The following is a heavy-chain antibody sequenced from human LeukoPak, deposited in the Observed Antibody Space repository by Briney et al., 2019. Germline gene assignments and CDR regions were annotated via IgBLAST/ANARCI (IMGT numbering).Heavy chain of an antibody. D-gene: IGHD2-15*01. CDR1: GFTFSSNG. CDR2: ISYDGSNK. J-gene: IGHJ4*02. V-gene: IGHV3-30*18. CDR3: AKQLGYCSDGSCYFPY. Sequence: GGSLRLSCAASGFTFSSNGMHWVRQAPGKGLEWVAVISYDGSNKYYADSVKGRFTISRDNSWNTLFLQMNSLRAEDTAVYYCAKQLGYCSDGSCYFPYWGQGTLVTVSS.